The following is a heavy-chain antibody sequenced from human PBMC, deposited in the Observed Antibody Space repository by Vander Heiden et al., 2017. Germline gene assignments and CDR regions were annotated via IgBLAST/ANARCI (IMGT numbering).Heavy chain of an antibody. V-gene: IGHV4-59*01. CDR2: IYYSGST. J-gene: IGHJ4*02. D-gene: IGHD1-20*01. CDR1: GGSISSYY. Sequence: QVQLQESGPGLVKPSETLSLTCTVSGGSISSYYWSWIRQPPGKGLEWIGYIYYSGSTNYNPSLKSRVTISVDTSKNQFSLKLSSVTAADTAVYYCAHNVVTVEGYYFDYWGQGTLVTVSS. CDR3: AHNVVTVEGYYFDY.